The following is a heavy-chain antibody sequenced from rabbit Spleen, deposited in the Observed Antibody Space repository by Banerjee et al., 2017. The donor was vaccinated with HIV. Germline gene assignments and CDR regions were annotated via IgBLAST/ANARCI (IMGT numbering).Heavy chain of an antibody. CDR2: IYAGSSDST. J-gene: IGHJ4*01. D-gene: IGHD1-1*01. V-gene: IGHV1S40*01. CDR3: ARDLVAVIGWNFNL. CDR1: GFSLNSGYD. Sequence: QSLEESGGDLVKPGASLTLTCKASGFSLNSGYDMCWVRQAPGKGLEWIACIYAGSSDSTYYASWAKGRFTMSRTSSTTVTLQMTSLTAADTATYFCARDLVAVIGWNFNLWGPGTLVTVS.